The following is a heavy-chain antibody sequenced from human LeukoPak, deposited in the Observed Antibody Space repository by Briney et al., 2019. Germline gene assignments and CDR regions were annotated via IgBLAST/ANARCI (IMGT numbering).Heavy chain of an antibody. CDR3: ATGGGY. D-gene: IGHD3-10*01. V-gene: IGHV3-15*01. J-gene: IGHJ4*02. Sequence: GGSLRLSCAASEFTFSSYSMNWVRQAPGKGLEWVGRIKSKADGGTTDYAAPVKGRFIISRDDSKNTLYLQMNSLETEDTAVYYCATGGGYWGQGTLVTVPS. CDR2: IKSKADGGTT. CDR1: EFTFSSYS.